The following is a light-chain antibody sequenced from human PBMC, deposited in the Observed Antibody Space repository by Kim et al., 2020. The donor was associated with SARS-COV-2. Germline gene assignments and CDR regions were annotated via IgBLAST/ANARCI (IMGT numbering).Light chain of an antibody. CDR3: QQAASFPPS. CDR1: QGVGTS. J-gene: IGKJ3*01. CDR2: SVS. V-gene: IGKV1D-12*01. Sequence: DIQMTQSPSSVSASVGGRVTITCRATQGVGTSLAWYQQKPLRAPKLLIYSVSNLQSGVPSKFIGSGSGTNFSLTITNLQPEDSATYFCQQAASFPPSFGLGTKVDIK.